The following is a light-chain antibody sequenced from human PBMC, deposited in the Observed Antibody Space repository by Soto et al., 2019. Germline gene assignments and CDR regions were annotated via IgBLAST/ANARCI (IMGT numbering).Light chain of an antibody. CDR3: LQVYSFPRT. V-gene: IGKV1-12*01. CDR2: TAS. J-gene: IGKJ1*01. CDR1: QGISSW. Sequence: DVQMTQSPSSVSASVGDRVTITCRASQGISSWLAWYQRKPGKAPKLLIYTASSLQSGVPSRFSGSGSGTEFILTINNLQPEDFASYFCLQVYSFPRTFGLGTKVDIK.